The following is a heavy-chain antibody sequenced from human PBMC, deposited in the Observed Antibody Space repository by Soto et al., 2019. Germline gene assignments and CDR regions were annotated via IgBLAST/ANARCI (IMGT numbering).Heavy chain of an antibody. CDR2: IWYDGSNK. Sequence: PGGSLRLSCAASGFTFSSYGMHWVRQAPGKGLEWVAVIWYDGSNKYYADSVKGRFTISRDNSKNTLYLQMNSLRAEDTAVYYCARDQHPKIAAAAYYFDYWGQGTLVTVSS. CDR3: ARDQHPKIAAAAYYFDY. D-gene: IGHD6-13*01. J-gene: IGHJ4*02. CDR1: GFTFSSYG. V-gene: IGHV3-33*01.